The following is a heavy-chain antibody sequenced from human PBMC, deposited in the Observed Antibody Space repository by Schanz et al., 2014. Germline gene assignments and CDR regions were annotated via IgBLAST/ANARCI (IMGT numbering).Heavy chain of an antibody. Sequence: EVQLLESGGGLVQPGGSLRLSCLASGFAFSSYGMNWLRQAPGKGLEWISYITYNGGTIYYADSVKGRFTISRDNAKNSLYLEMNSLRAEDTAVYYCVRDSFFAFDYWGQGTLVTVSS. J-gene: IGHJ4*02. CDR3: VRDSFFAFDY. CDR1: GFAFSSYG. V-gene: IGHV3-48*01. CDR2: ITYNGGTI. D-gene: IGHD3-3*01.